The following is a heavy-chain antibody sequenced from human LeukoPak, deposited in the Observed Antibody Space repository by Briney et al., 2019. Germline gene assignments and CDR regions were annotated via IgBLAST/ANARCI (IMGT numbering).Heavy chain of an antibody. CDR1: GYTFTSYY. J-gene: IGHJ4*02. CDR2: INPSGGST. D-gene: IGHD6-19*01. Sequence: ASVKVSCKASGYTFTSYYMHWVRQAPGQGLEWMGIINPSGGSTSYAQKFQGRVTMTRDTPTSTVYMELSSLRSEDTAVYYCARDVADELGSVAGTDYWGQGTLVTVSS. CDR3: ARDVADELGSVAGTDY. V-gene: IGHV1-46*01.